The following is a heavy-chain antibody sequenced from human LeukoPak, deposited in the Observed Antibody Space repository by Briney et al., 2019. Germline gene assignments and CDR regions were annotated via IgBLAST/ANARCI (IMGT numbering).Heavy chain of an antibody. CDR1: GFTFSSYA. D-gene: IGHD1-26*01. CDR3: ARGAGLVGATTWIDY. V-gene: IGHV3-30-3*01. Sequence: PGRSLRLSCAASGFTFSSYAMHWVRQAPGKGLEWVAVISYDGSNKYYADSVKGRFTISRDNSKNTLYLQMNSLRAEDTAVYYCARGAGLVGATTWIDYWGQGTLVTVSS. CDR2: ISYDGSNK. J-gene: IGHJ4*02.